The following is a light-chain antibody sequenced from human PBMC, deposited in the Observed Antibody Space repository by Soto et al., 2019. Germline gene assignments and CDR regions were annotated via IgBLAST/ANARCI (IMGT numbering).Light chain of an antibody. CDR1: QSIDKY. CDR3: QQRTNWPLT. CDR2: DAS. V-gene: IGKV3-11*01. J-gene: IGKJ4*01. Sequence: EIVLTQSPSTLSFSPGERATLSCRASQSIDKYLVWYQQKPGQAPKLLIYDASSRATGIPARFGGSGSGTDFSLTITSLEPEDFAVYYCQQRTNWPLTFGGGTKLDIK.